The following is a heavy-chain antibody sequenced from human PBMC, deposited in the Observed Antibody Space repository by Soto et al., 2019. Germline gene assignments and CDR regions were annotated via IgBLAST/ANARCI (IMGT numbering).Heavy chain of an antibody. CDR1: GYTFTGYY. D-gene: IGHD1-26*01. Sequence: ASVKVSCKASGYTFTGYYMHWVRQAPGQGLEWMGWINPNSGGTNYAQKFQGRVTMTRDTSISTAYMELSRLRSDDTAVYYCARSYSGSYLYFDYWGQGTLVTVSS. J-gene: IGHJ4*02. V-gene: IGHV1-2*02. CDR3: ARSYSGSYLYFDY. CDR2: INPNSGGT.